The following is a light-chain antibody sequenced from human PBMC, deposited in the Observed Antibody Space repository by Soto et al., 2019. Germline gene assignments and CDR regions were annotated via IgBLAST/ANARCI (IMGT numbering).Light chain of an antibody. J-gene: IGKJ4*01. Sequence: DIQITQSPSILSSSVGDRVTITCRASQSIRSWLAWYQQKPGKAPKLLIYDAYSLESGVPSRFSGRRSGTEFTLTIAGLQPEDFATYYCQQHESYSPLTFGGGTKVDIK. V-gene: IGKV1-5*01. CDR3: QQHESYSPLT. CDR1: QSIRSW. CDR2: DAY.